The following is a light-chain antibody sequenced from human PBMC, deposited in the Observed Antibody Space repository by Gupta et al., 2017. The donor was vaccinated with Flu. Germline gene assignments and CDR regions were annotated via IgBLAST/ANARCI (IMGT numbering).Light chain of an antibody. CDR2: AAS. CDR1: QNINNY. V-gene: IGKV1-39*01. Sequence: PYALSASVGDRVTITCRASQNINNYLNWYQQKPGEAPKVLIYAASTLQGGGPSRFSGSGSGTEFTLTISSLQREDFATYYCQQSFSKPFTFGPGTKVDIK. J-gene: IGKJ3*01. CDR3: QQSFSKPFT.